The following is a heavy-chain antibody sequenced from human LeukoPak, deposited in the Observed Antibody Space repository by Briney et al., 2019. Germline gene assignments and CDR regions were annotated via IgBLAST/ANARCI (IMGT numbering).Heavy chain of an antibody. CDR1: GYSISSGYY. CDR2: IYHSGST. J-gene: IGHJ6*03. V-gene: IGHV4-38-2*02. CDR3: ARVLYLGYCSSTSCYHPYYMDV. Sequence: SETLSLTCTVSGYSISSGYYWGWIRQPPGKGLEWIGSIYHSGSTYYNPSLKSRVTISVDTSKNQFSLKLSSVTAADTAVYYCARVLYLGYCSSTSCYHPYYMDVWGKGTTVTVSS. D-gene: IGHD2-2*01.